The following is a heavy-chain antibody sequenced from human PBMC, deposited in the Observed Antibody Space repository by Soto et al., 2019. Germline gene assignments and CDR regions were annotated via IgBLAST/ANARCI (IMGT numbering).Heavy chain of an antibody. J-gene: IGHJ4*02. CDR2: IGPSGDIT. CDR1: GFTFSTYA. Sequence: EVQVLESGGDLVHPGGSLRLSCAASGFTFSTYAMSWVRQAPGKGLEWVSAIGPSGDITYYADSVKGRFTISRDNSKKTLFLQMSSLRAEDTAVYYCVAISRYSVWSRDYWGQGTLVTVSS. V-gene: IGHV3-23*01. D-gene: IGHD1-26*01. CDR3: VAISRYSVWSRDY.